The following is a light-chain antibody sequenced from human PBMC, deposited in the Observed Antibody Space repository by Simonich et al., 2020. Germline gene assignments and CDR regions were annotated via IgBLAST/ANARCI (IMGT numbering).Light chain of an antibody. V-gene: IGKV1-39*01. CDR3: QQANSFPWT. CDR2: AAS. CDR1: QSIRSY. Sequence: DIQMTQSPSSLSASVGDRVTITCRGSQSIRSYLNWYQQKPGKAPKLLIYAASSLQSGVPSRFSGSGSGTDFTLTISSLQPEDFATYYCQQANSFPWTFGQGTKVEIK. J-gene: IGKJ1*01.